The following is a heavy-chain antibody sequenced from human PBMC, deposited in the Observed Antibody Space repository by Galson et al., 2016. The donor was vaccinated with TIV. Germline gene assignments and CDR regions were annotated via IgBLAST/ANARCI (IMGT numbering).Heavy chain of an antibody. D-gene: IGHD1-26*01. Sequence: SVKVSCKASGVIFNSYTFNWVRQAPGQGLEWMGGIIPIFGTTNYAQKFQGRVTITTDKSTTTAYMELSSLRSEDTAVYYCARDAGGSYKDYYYYGMDVWGQGTTVIVSS. CDR2: IIPIFGTT. CDR3: ARDAGGSYKDYYYYGMDV. V-gene: IGHV1-69*05. J-gene: IGHJ6*02. CDR1: GVIFNSYT.